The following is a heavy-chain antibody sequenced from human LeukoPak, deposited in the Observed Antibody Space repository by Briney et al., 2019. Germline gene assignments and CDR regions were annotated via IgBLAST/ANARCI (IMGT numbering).Heavy chain of an antibody. Sequence: ASVKVSCKASGYTFTSYGITWVRQAPGQGLEWMGIINPSGGSTSYAQKFQGRVTMTRDTSTSTVYMELSSLRSEDTAVCYCARASGYSSSWYYGMDVWGQGTTVTVSS. V-gene: IGHV1-46*01. CDR1: GYTFTSYG. J-gene: IGHJ6*02. CDR3: ARASGYSSSWYYGMDV. D-gene: IGHD6-13*01. CDR2: INPSGGST.